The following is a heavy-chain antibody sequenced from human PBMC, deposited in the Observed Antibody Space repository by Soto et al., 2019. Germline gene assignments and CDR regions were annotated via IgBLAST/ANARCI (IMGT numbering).Heavy chain of an antibody. CDR3: ARGGPGCSGGSCYSNYYYYGMDV. Sequence: XAVKVSCKASGYTFSGYYRRWVRQATGQGLEWMGWINPNSGGTNYAQKFQGRVTMTRDTSISTAYMELSRLRSDDTAVYYCARGGPGCSGGSCYSNYYYYGMDVWGQGTTVTVS. J-gene: IGHJ6*02. CDR2: INPNSGGT. D-gene: IGHD2-15*01. CDR1: GYTFSGYY. V-gene: IGHV1-2*02.